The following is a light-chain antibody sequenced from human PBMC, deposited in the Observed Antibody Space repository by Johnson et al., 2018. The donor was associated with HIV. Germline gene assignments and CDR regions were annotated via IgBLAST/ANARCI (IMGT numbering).Light chain of an antibody. J-gene: IGLJ1*01. CDR1: SSNIGNNY. CDR2: ENN. V-gene: IGLV1-51*02. CDR3: GTCDSSLSGYV. Sequence: QSVLTQPPSVSAAPGQKVTISCSGSSSNIGNNYVSWYQQLPGTAPKLLIYENNKRPSGIPDRFSGSKSGTSATLGITGLQTGDEADYYRGTCDSSLSGYVLETGTKVTVL.